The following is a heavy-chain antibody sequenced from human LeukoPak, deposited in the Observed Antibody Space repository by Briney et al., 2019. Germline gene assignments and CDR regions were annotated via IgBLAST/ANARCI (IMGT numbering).Heavy chain of an antibody. J-gene: IGHJ4*02. CDR2: INHSGST. D-gene: IGHD3-3*01. Sequence: ETLSLTCAVYGGSFSGYYWSWIRQPPGKGLEWIGEINHSGSTNYNPSLKSRVTISVDTSKNQFSLKLSSVTAADTAVYYCARGDYDFWSGYYSLWGQGTLVTVSS. CDR1: GGSFSGYY. CDR3: ARGDYDFWSGYYSL. V-gene: IGHV4-34*01.